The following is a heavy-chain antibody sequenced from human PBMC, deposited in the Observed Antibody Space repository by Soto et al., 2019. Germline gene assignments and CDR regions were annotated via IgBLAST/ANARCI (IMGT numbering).Heavy chain of an antibody. J-gene: IGHJ3*02. CDR2: IHSDGSSR. V-gene: IGHV3-74*01. CDR1: GFTFSSYW. CDR3: ARGGVGSFDI. Sequence: EVQLVESGGGLVQPGGSLRLSCAASGFTFSSYWLHRVRQVPVKGLVWVSHIHSDGSSRTYPDSVKGRFTISRDNAKNTLYLQMASLRAEDTAVYYCARGGVGSFDIWGQGTMVIVSS. D-gene: IGHD1-26*01.